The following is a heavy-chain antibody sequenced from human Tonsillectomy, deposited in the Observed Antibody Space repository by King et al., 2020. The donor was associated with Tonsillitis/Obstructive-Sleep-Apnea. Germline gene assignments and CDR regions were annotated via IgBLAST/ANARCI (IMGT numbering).Heavy chain of an antibody. CDR1: GFTFGDYA. CDR2: IRSKAYGGTT. CDR3: TRDRRDGYHGDYYYYMDV. V-gene: IGHV3-49*04. Sequence: VQLVESGGGLVQPGRSLRLSCTASGFTFGDYAMSWVRQAPGKGLEWVGFIRSKAYGGTTEYAASVKGRFTISRDDSKSIAYLQMNSLKTEDTAVYYCTRDRRDGYHGDYYYYMDVWGKGTTVTVSS. J-gene: IGHJ6*03. D-gene: IGHD5-24*01.